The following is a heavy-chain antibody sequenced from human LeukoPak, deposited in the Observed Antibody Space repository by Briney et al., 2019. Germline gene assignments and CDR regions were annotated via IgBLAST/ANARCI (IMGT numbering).Heavy chain of an antibody. V-gene: IGHV3-23*01. J-gene: IGHJ4*02. CDR2: IFGSGGSA. Sequence: PGGSLRLSCAASGFTFNNYAMYWVRQAPGKGLEWVSGIFGSGGSAHYADSVKGRFTISRDNSKSTVYLQLDSLRVEDTAVYYCGKTTVGYSSGRYPGWPVDYWGQGTLVTVSS. CDR3: GKTTVGYSSGRYPGWPVDY. CDR1: GFTFNNYA. D-gene: IGHD2-15*01.